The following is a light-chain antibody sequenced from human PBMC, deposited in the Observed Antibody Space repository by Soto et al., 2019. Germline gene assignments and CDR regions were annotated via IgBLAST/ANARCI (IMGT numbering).Light chain of an antibody. J-gene: IGKJ2*01. V-gene: IGKV3-15*01. CDR3: QQYGDWPPGT. Sequence: EVVLTQSPATLSVSPGDRATLSCRASQSVSRNLAWYQQKPGQAPRLLIYGASTRATGVPARFSGSGSATEFTLSISSLQAEDVAVYYCQQYGDWPPGTFGQGPKLAI. CDR2: GAS. CDR1: QSVSRN.